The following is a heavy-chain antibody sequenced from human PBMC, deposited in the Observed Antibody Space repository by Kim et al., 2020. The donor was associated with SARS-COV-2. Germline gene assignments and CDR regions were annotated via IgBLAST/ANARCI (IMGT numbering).Heavy chain of an antibody. CDR1: GFTFSTHW. V-gene: IGHV3-7*01. Sequence: GGSLRLSCAASGFTFSTHWMAWVRQAPGKGLEWVASIKQEESDKYYVDSVKGRFSISRDNAWNSLFLQMSSLRAEDTAVYYCVRGPAYGVYTDYFDYWGQGALVTVSS. D-gene: IGHD4-17*01. CDR2: IKQEESDK. CDR3: VRGPAYGVYTDYFDY. J-gene: IGHJ4*02.